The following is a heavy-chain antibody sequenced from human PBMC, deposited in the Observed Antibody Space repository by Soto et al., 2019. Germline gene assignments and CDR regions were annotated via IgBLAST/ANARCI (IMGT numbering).Heavy chain of an antibody. CDR2: ISGSGGST. J-gene: IGHJ4*02. V-gene: IGHV3-23*01. D-gene: IGHD2-15*01. CDR3: ARRDCSGGSCYFDY. CDR1: GFTFSSYA. Sequence: GGSLRLSCAASGFTFSSYAMSWVRQAPGKGLEWVSAISGSGGSTYYADSVKGRFTISRDNSKNTLYLQMNSLRAEDAAVYYCARRDCSGGSCYFDYWGQGTLVTVSS.